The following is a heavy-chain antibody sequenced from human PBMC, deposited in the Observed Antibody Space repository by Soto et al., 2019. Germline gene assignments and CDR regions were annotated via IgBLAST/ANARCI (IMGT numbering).Heavy chain of an antibody. D-gene: IGHD2-2*01. Sequence: ASVKVSCKASGYSFTTYAMHWVRQAPGQRPEWMGWINAGNGNAKYSQKFQGRVTITRDTSASTAYMELSSLTSEDTAVYYCARDGGYAFDYWGQGTLVTVSS. CDR3: ARDGGYAFDY. CDR1: GYSFTTYA. CDR2: INAGNGNA. V-gene: IGHV1-3*01. J-gene: IGHJ4*02.